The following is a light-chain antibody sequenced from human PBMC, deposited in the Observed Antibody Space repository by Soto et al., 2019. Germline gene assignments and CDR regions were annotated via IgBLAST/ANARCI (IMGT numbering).Light chain of an antibody. CDR2: DAS. CDR1: QSVSSF. J-gene: IGKJ1*01. V-gene: IGKV3-11*01. Sequence: EIVLTQSPATLSLSPGERATLSCRASQSVSSFLAWYQQNPGQAPRLLIYDASNRATGIPARFSGSGSGTDFTLTISILEHEDVAVYYCQQRSNWPPWTVGQGTKVEIK. CDR3: QQRSNWPPWT.